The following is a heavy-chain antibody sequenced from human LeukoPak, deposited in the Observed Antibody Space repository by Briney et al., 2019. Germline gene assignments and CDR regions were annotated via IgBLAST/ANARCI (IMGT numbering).Heavy chain of an antibody. J-gene: IGHJ4*02. Sequence: GGSLRLSCAGSGSTFSDYYMSWIRQAPGKGLEWVSYISSSDSTIYYTDSVKGRFTISRDNAKNSLYQQMNSLRADDTAVYYCARADCSSTSCYELDYWGQGTLVTVSS. CDR3: ARADCSSTSCYELDY. V-gene: IGHV3-11*04. CDR1: GSTFSDYY. D-gene: IGHD2-2*01. CDR2: ISSSDSTI.